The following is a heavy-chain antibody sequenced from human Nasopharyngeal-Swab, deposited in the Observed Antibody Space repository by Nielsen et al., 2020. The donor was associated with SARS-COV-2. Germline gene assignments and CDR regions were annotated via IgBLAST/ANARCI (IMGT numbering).Heavy chain of an antibody. CDR1: GGSFSGYY. V-gene: IGHV4-34*01. CDR3: ARGHRSISMIVVVIATAHFYFDS. J-gene: IGHJ4*02. CDR2: INHGGTT. D-gene: IGHD3-22*01. Sequence: SETLSLTCAVYGGSFSGYYWSWIRQPPGKGLEWIGEINHGGTTSYNPSLKSRVTISSDTSKNQFSLKLSSVTAADTAVYYCARGHRSISMIVVVIATAHFYFDSWGRGTLVTVTS.